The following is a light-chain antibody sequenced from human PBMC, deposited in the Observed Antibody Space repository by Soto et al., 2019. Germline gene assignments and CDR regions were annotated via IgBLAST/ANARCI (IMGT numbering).Light chain of an antibody. V-gene: IGKV3-20*01. CDR2: GAS. CDR3: QQFGGSPLYT. CDR1: QSVGSSY. Sequence: EIVLTQSPGTLSLSPGERATLSCRAGQSVGSSYLAWYQQKPGQSPRLLIYGASTRASGIPDRFSGSGSGTDFTLSISRLEPEDFAVYYCQQFGGSPLYTFGQGTRLEI. J-gene: IGKJ2*01.